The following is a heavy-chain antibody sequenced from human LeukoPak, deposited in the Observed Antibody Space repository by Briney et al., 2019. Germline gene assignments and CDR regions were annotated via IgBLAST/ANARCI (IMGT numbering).Heavy chain of an antibody. D-gene: IGHD3-22*01. CDR2: INPNSGGT. CDR3: ARTSYYYDSSGYASDYYYHGMDV. J-gene: IGHJ6*02. Sequence: ASVKVSCKASGYTFTGYYMHWVRQAPGQGLEWMGRINPNSGGTNYAQKFQGRVTMTRDTSISTAYMELSRPRSDDTAVYYCARTSYYYDSSGYASDYYYHGMDVWGQGTTVTVSS. V-gene: IGHV1-2*06. CDR1: GYTFTGYY.